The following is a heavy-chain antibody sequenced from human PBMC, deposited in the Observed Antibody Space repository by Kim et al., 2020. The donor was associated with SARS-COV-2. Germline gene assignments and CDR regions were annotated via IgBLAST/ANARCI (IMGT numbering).Heavy chain of an antibody. CDR3: AREGYSSDFDY. V-gene: IGHV3-30*01. CDR2: K. Sequence: KSYADSVKGRFTISRDNSKNTLYLQMNSLRAEDTAVYYCAREGYSSDFDYWGQGTLVTVSS. D-gene: IGHD5-18*01. J-gene: IGHJ4*02.